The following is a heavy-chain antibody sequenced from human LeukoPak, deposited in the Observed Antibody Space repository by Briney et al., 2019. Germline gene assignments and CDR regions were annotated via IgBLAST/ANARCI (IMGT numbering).Heavy chain of an antibody. CDR2: ISSSGSTI. CDR3: ASRRDGYPFDY. J-gene: IGHJ4*02. D-gene: IGHD5-24*01. Sequence: PGGSLTLSCPASGFTFSSYEMNWVRQARGKGLEWVSYISSSGSTIYYADSVKGRCTISRDNAKNSLYLQMNSLRAEDTAVYYCASRRDGYPFDYWGQGTLVTVSS. V-gene: IGHV3-48*03. CDR1: GFTFSSYE.